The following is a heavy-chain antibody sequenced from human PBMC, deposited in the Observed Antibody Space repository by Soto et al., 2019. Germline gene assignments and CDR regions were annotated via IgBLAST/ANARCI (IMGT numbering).Heavy chain of an antibody. CDR2: IIPIFGTA. CDR1: GGTFSSYA. V-gene: IGHV1-69*13. J-gene: IGHJ6*02. D-gene: IGHD6-13*01. CDR3: ANGAAAGKYYYYGMDV. Sequence: GASVKVSCKASGGTFSSYAISWVRQAPGQGLEWMGGIIPIFGTANYAQKFQGRVTITADESTSTAYMELSSLRSEDTAVYYCANGAAAGKYYYYGMDVWGQGTTVTVSS.